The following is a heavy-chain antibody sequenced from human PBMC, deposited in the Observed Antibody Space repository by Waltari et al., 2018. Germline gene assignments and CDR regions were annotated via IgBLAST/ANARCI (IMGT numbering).Heavy chain of an antibody. CDR1: GGPFSSYA. Sequence: QVQLVQSGAEVKKPGSSVKVSCKASGGPFSSYAISWVRQAPGQGLEWMGGIIPIFGTANYAQKFQGRVTITADESTSTAYMELSSLRSEDTAVYYCAAPHFGVVISYFDYWGQGTLVTVSS. J-gene: IGHJ4*02. CDR2: IIPIFGTA. CDR3: AAPHFGVVISYFDY. D-gene: IGHD3-3*01. V-gene: IGHV1-69*12.